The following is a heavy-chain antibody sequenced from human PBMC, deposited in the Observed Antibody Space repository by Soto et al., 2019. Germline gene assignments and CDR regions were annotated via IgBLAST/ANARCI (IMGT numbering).Heavy chain of an antibody. CDR3: ARVGGLGAVAVDY. J-gene: IGHJ4*02. V-gene: IGHV4-30-2*01. Sequence: QPPVEESGPGLVEPSQTPSPTCAVLGGSISSGGYPWSWIRPPPGKGLGWVGYIYPSGSTYYHPSLKRRVTISVDRSKNQFSLKLSSVTAADTAVYYCARVGGLGAVAVDYWGQGTLVTVSS. CDR2: IYPSGST. D-gene: IGHD6-19*01. CDR1: GGSISSGGYP.